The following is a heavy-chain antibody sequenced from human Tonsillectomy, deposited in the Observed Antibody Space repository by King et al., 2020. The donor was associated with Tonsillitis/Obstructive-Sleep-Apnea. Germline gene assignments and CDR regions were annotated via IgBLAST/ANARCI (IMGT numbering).Heavy chain of an antibody. Sequence: VQLQESGPGLVKPSETLSLTCTVSGGSISSYYWSWLRQPPGKGLEWIGYIYYSGSTNYNPSLKSRVTISVDTSKNQFSLKLSSVTAADTAVYYCARVYSSSWYYFDYWGQGTLVTVSS. D-gene: IGHD6-13*01. CDR2: IYYSGST. J-gene: IGHJ4*02. CDR1: GGSISSYY. V-gene: IGHV4-59*01. CDR3: ARVYSSSWYYFDY.